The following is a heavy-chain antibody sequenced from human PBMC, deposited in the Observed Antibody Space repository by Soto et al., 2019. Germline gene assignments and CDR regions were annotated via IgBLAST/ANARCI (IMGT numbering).Heavy chain of an antibody. Sequence: EVQLLDSGGGLVQPGGSPRLSCAASGFTFSGYAMSWVRQAPGKRLEWVSAITGSGGATYYADSVKGRFTISRDNSKNMLYLQMSSLRAEDTALYYCVKGSSASRPYYFDYWGQGTLVTVSS. CDR2: ITGSGGAT. J-gene: IGHJ4*02. V-gene: IGHV3-23*01. CDR3: VKGSSASRPYYFDY. CDR1: GFTFSGYA. D-gene: IGHD3-22*01.